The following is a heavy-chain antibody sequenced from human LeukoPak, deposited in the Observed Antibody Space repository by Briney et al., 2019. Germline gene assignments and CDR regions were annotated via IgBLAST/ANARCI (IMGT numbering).Heavy chain of an antibody. D-gene: IGHD2-15*01. CDR1: GGSFSGYY. V-gene: IGHV4-34*01. CDR3: ARRICRGGSCYSIDY. CDR2: INHSGGT. J-gene: IGHJ4*02. Sequence: SETLSLTCDAYGGSFSGYYWSWIRQPPGKGLEWIGEINHSGGTNYNPSLKSRVAISVDTSKNQFSLKLSSVTAADTAVYYCARRICRGGSCYSIDYWGQGTLVTVSS.